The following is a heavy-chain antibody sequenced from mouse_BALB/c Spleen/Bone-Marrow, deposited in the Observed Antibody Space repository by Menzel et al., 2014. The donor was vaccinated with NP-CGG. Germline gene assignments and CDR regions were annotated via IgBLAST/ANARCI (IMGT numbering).Heavy chain of an antibody. D-gene: IGHD1-2*01. CDR1: GFTLSGYN. CDR3: TKLLRLRKYFDV. CDR2: ISSGGSYT. V-gene: IGHV5-6-4*01. J-gene: IGHJ1*01. Sequence: EVKLVESGGGLVKPGGSLKLSCAASGFTLSGYNMSWVRQTPEKRLEWVATISSGGSYTYYLDSVKGRFIISRDNAENTLYLQMSSLKSEDAAMYYCTKLLRLRKYFDVWGAGTTVTVSS.